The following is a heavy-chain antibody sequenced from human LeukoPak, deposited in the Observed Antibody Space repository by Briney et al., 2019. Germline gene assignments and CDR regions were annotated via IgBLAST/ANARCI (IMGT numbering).Heavy chain of an antibody. J-gene: IGHJ4*02. V-gene: IGHV4-34*01. CDR2: INHSGST. D-gene: IGHD2-2*01. CDR1: GGSFSGYY. CDR3: ARDVGYCSSTSCYAGILDY. Sequence: SETLSLTCAVYGGSFSGYYWSWIRHPPGKGLEWIGEINHSGSTNYNPSLKSRVTISVDTSKNQFSLKLSSVTAADTAVYYCARDVGYCSSTSCYAGILDYWGQGTLVTVSS.